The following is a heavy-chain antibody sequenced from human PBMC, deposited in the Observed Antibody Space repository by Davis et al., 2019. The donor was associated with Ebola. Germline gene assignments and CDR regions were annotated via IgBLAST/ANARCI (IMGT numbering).Heavy chain of an antibody. Sequence: AASVKVSCKASGYTFTSYGISWVRQAPGQGLEWMGGIIPIFGTADYAQKFQGRVTITADESTSTAYMELNSLRSEDTAVYYCARGGVVGATILLSWGQGTLVTVSS. J-gene: IGHJ5*02. D-gene: IGHD1-26*01. CDR2: IIPIFGTA. V-gene: IGHV1-69*13. CDR1: GYTFTSYG. CDR3: ARGGVVGATILLS.